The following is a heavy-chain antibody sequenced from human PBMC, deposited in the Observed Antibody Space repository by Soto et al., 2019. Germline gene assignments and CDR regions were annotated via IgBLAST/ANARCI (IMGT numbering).Heavy chain of an antibody. D-gene: IGHD2-21*02. CDR1: GGSVSSGSYY. Sequence: PXGTLSLTCTVSGGSVSSGSYYGSWIRQPPGKGLEWIGYIYYSGSTNYNPSLKSRVTISVDTSKNQFSLKLSSVTAADTAVYYCARAHPRLNWFDPWGQGTLVTVPS. CDR3: ARAHPRLNWFDP. V-gene: IGHV4-61*01. J-gene: IGHJ5*02. CDR2: IYYSGST.